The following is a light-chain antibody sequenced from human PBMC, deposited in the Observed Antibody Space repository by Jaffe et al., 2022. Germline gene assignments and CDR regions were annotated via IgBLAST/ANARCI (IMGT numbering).Light chain of an antibody. V-gene: IGKV3-15*01. J-gene: IGKJ4*01. CDR2: GAS. CDR1: QFISFN. Sequence: EIVMTQSPATLSVSPGERATLSCRASQFISFNLAWYQHKPGQAPRLLISGASTRATGIPARFSGSASGTEFTLTISSLQSEDFAVYYCQQYSKWPLTFGGGTKVEIK. CDR3: QQYSKWPLT.